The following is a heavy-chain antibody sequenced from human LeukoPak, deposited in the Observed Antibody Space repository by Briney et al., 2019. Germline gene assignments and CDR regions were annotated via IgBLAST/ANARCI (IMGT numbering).Heavy chain of an antibody. CDR2: INQDGSEK. Sequence: PGGSLRLSCAASGFTFRAYWMSWVRQAPGKGLEWVANINQDGSEKDYVDSVKGRFTISRVNARNSLYLQMNTLRAEDTAVYFCARLRYTYGKNFDYWGQGALVTVSS. V-gene: IGHV3-7*01. D-gene: IGHD5-18*01. CDR1: GFTFRAYW. CDR3: ARLRYTYGKNFDY. J-gene: IGHJ4*02.